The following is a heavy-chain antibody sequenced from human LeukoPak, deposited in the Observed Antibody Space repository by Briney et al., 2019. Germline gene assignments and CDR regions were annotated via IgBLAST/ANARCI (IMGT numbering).Heavy chain of an antibody. D-gene: IGHD6-19*01. CDR1: GGSFSGYY. J-gene: IGHJ4*02. CDR3: AREDGWVDS. Sequence: SETLSLTCAVYGGSFSGYYWSWIRQPPGKGLEWIGEINHSGSTNYNPSLKSRVTISVDTSKNQFSLKLGSVTAADTAVYYCAREDGWVDSWGQGTLVTVSS. V-gene: IGHV4-34*01. CDR2: INHSGST.